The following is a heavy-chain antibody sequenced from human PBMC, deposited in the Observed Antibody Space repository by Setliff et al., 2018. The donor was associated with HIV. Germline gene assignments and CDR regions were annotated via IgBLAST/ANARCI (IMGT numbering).Heavy chain of an antibody. CDR1: GYSFTSYW. J-gene: IGHJ5*01. Sequence: GESLKISCRGSGYSFTSYWIGWVRQMPGRGLEWMGIIYPGDSDTRYSPSFEGQVTMSADKSINTAYLQWNSLKASDTAMYYCARQPTDTSGYNNWFDSWGQGTLVTVSS. CDR3: ARQPTDTSGYNNWFDS. CDR2: IYPGDSDT. V-gene: IGHV5-51*01. D-gene: IGHD3-3*01.